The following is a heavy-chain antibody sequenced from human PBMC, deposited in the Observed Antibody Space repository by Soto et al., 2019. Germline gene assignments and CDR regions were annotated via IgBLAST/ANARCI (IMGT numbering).Heavy chain of an antibody. Sequence: SETLSLTCAVYGGSFSAYYWSWVRQPPGKGLEWIGEIIHSESTYYNPSLKSRVTISVDTSKNQFSLKLSSVTAADTAVYYWARHVSVVATIGAFDIWGQGTMVTVSS. CDR2: IIHSEST. D-gene: IGHD5-12*01. CDR3: ARHVSVVATIGAFDI. J-gene: IGHJ3*02. V-gene: IGHV4-34*12. CDR1: GGSFSAYY.